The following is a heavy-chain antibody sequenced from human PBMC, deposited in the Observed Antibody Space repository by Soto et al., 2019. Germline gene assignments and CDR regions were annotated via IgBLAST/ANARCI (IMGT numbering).Heavy chain of an antibody. CDR2: IYYSGST. CDR3: ARALRLGYYYMDV. Sequence: SETLSLTCTVSGGSISSYYWSWIRQPPGKGLEWIGYIYYSGSTNYNPSLKSRVTISVDTSKNQFSLKLSSVTAADTAVYYCARALRLGYYYMDVWGKGTTVTVSS. J-gene: IGHJ6*03. D-gene: IGHD5-12*01. CDR1: GGSISSYY. V-gene: IGHV4-59*01.